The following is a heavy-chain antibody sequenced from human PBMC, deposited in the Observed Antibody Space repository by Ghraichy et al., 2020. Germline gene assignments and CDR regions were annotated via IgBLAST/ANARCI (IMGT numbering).Heavy chain of an antibody. Sequence: LSLTCAASGFTFSNYALSWVRQAPGKGLEWVSGISGTGGSTYYADSVKGRFTISSDNSKNTLYLQMNSLRAEDTAVYYCAKKYRRSWFPFDHWGQATLVTVSS. J-gene: IGHJ4*02. CDR3: AKKYRRSWFPFDH. CDR1: GFTFSNYA. V-gene: IGHV3-23*01. CDR2: ISGTGGST. D-gene: IGHD6-13*01.